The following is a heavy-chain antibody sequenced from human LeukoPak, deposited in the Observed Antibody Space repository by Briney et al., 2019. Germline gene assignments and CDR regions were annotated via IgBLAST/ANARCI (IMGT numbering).Heavy chain of an antibody. CDR3: AILRGYSYGLSAAFDI. CDR1: GFTFSSYA. V-gene: IGHV3-30*04. CDR2: ISYDGSNK. D-gene: IGHD5-18*01. J-gene: IGHJ3*02. Sequence: PGGSLRLSCAASGFTFSSYAMHWVRQAPGKGLEWVAVISYDGSNKYYADSVKGRFTISRDNSKNTLYLQMNSLRAEDTAVYYCAILRGYSYGLSAAFDIWGQGTMVTVSS.